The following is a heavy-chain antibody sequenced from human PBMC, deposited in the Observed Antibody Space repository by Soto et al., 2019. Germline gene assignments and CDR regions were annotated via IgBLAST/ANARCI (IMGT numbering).Heavy chain of an antibody. D-gene: IGHD3-22*01. V-gene: IGHV1-18*01. CDR3: ARGSMYYYDSSGYYVEDY. J-gene: IGHJ4*02. CDR2: ISAYNGNT. Sequence: QVQLVQSGAEVKKPGASVKVSCKASGYTFTSYGISWVRQAPGQGIEWMGWISAYNGNTNYAQKLQGRVTMTTDTSTSTAYMELRSLRSDDTAVYYCARGSMYYYDSSGYYVEDYWGQGTLVTVSS. CDR1: GYTFTSYG.